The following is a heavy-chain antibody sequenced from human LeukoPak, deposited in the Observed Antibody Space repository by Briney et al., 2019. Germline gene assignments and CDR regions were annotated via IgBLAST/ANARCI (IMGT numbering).Heavy chain of an antibody. CDR1: GGSISSSCYY. CDR3: ARTSSGWSQNDY. D-gene: IGHD6-19*01. V-gene: IGHV4-39*01. CDR2: IYYSGST. J-gene: IGHJ4*02. Sequence: PSETLSLTCTVSGGSISSSCYYWGWIRQPPGKGLEWIGSIYYSGSTYYNPSLKSRVTISVDTSKNQFSLKLSSVTAADTAVYYCARTSSGWSQNDYWGQGTLVTVSS.